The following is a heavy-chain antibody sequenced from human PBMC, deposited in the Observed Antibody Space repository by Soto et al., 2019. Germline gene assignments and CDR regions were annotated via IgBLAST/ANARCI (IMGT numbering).Heavy chain of an antibody. Sequence: SGPTLVNPTQTLTLTCTFSGFSLSTSGMCVSWIRQPPGKALEWLARIDWDDDKYYSTSLKTRLTISKDTSKNQVVLTMTNMDPVDTATYYCARTTIFGVVTAYYFDYWGQGTLVTVSS. J-gene: IGHJ4*02. CDR2: IDWDDDK. CDR3: ARTTIFGVVTAYYFDY. CDR1: GFSLSTSGMC. D-gene: IGHD3-3*01. V-gene: IGHV2-70*11.